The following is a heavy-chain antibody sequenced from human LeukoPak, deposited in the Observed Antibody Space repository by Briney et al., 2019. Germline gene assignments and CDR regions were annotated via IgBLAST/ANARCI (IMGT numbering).Heavy chain of an antibody. J-gene: IGHJ4*02. Sequence: SETLSLTCAVYGGSFIGYYWSWIRQPPGKGLEWIGEINHSGSTNYNPSLKSRVTISVDTSKNQFSLKLSSVTAADTAVYYCARHNYYDSSGYYYGPHFDYWGQGTLVTVSS. CDR2: INHSGST. D-gene: IGHD3-22*01. CDR3: ARHNYYDSSGYYYGPHFDY. V-gene: IGHV4-34*01. CDR1: GGSFIGYY.